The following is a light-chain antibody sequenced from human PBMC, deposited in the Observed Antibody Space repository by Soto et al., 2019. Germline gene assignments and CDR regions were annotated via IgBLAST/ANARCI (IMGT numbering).Light chain of an antibody. CDR3: SSYSSSSTLCV. V-gene: IGLV2-14*01. CDR1: SSDVGGYNY. Sequence: QSALTQPASVSGSPGQSITTSCTGTSSDVGGYNYVSWYQQYPGKAPKLMIYEVSNRPSGVSNRFSGSKSGNRASLTIAGLQAEDEADDYCSSYSSSSTLCVFGTGTKLTVL. CDR2: EVS. J-gene: IGLJ1*01.